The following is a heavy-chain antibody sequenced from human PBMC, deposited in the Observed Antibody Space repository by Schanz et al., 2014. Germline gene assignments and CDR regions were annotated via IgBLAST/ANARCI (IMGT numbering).Heavy chain of an antibody. V-gene: IGHV3-30*19. CDR2: MWNDGIKT. J-gene: IGHJ4*02. Sequence: QVQLVESGGGVVRPGRSLRLSCATSGFTFSRFGMHWVRQAPGKGLEWVAVMWNDGIKTHYADSGKGRFTISRDNSKNTVYLQMNSLRTDDTAMYYCARDPNTSAWLPYFDTWGQGTLXTVSS. CDR3: ARDPNTSAWLPYFDT. CDR1: GFTFSRFG. D-gene: IGHD6-19*01.